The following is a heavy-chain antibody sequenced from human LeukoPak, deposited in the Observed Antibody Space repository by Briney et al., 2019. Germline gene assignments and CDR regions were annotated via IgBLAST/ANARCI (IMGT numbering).Heavy chain of an antibody. D-gene: IGHD3-22*01. CDR1: GYSFTSYW. Sequence: PGESLKISCKGSGYSFTSYWIGWARQMPGKGLEWMGIIYPGDSDTRYSPSFQGQVTISADKSISTAYLQWSSLKASDTAMYYCASSLGIYDSSGYRVFDYWGRGTLVTVSS. J-gene: IGHJ4*02. CDR3: ASSLGIYDSSGYRVFDY. V-gene: IGHV5-51*03. CDR2: IYPGDSDT.